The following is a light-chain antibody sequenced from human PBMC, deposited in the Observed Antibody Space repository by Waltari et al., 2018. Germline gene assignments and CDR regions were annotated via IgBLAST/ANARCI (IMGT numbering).Light chain of an antibody. J-gene: IGKJ3*01. V-gene: IGKV1-17*01. Sequence: DIQMTQSPSSLSASIGDRGTITCRASQGIRNDLGWFQQKPGKAPRRLIYGASALEDGVPSRFSGSGSGTDFTLTIVSLQPEDFATYYCLQHSTYPFTFGPGTKVDVK. CDR3: LQHSTYPFT. CDR1: QGIRND. CDR2: GAS.